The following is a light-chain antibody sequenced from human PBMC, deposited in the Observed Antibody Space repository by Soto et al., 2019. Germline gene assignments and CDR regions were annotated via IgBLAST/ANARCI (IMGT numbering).Light chain of an antibody. CDR2: EVS. V-gene: IGLV2-23*02. J-gene: IGLJ1*01. CDR3: CSYAGSSTF. Sequence: QSVLTQPASVSGSPGQSITISCTGTSSDVGSYNLVSWYQQHPDKAPKLMIYEVSKRPSGVSNRFSGSKSGNTASLTISGLQAEDEADYYCCSYAGSSTFFGTGTKVTVL. CDR1: SSDVGSYNL.